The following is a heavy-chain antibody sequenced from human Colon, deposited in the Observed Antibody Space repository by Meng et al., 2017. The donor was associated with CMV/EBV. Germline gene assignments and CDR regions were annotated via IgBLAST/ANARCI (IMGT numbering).Heavy chain of an antibody. CDR3: VRGAATENYYYYAMDV. V-gene: IGHV4-39*07. CDR1: GGSIRSSSSY. D-gene: IGHD2-15*01. CDR2: IYFSGST. J-gene: IGHJ6*02. Sequence: SETLSLTCAVSGGSIRSSSSYWGWIRQPPGKGPEWLGSIYFSGSTYHNPSLESRVTISVDPSKNQFSLWLRSVTAADTAVYYCVRGAATENYYYYAMDVWGQGTTVTVSS.